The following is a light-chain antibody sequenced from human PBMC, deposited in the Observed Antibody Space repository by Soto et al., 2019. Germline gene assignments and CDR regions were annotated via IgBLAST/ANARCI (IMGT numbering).Light chain of an antibody. Sequence: QSVLTQPASVSGSPGQSITISCTGTSSDIGNYNFVSWFQQHPGKAPKLIIFEVTYRPSGISHRFSGSKSGNTASLTISGLQAEDEATYFCSSYTTSTTLVFGGGTKVTVL. V-gene: IGLV2-14*01. J-gene: IGLJ2*01. CDR2: EVT. CDR3: SSYTTSTTLV. CDR1: SSDIGNYNF.